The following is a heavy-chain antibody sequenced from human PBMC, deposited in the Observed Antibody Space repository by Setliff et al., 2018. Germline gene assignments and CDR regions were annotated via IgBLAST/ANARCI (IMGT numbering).Heavy chain of an antibody. J-gene: IGHJ3*02. CDR2: INPNNGGT. D-gene: IGHD6-13*01. V-gene: IGHV1-2*02. Sequence: ASVKVSCKASQYTFTAYYLHWVRQAPGQGLEWMGWINPNNGGTKYAQKFQGRVTMTRDTSISTGYMELSSLRSEDTAVYFCASAAAADAFGIWGLGTLVTVSS. CDR1: QYTFTAYY. CDR3: ASAAAADAFGI.